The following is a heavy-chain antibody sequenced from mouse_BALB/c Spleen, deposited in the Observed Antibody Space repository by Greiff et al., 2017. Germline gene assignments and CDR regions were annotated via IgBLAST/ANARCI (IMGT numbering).Heavy chain of an antibody. Sequence: DVMLVESGGGLVKPGGSLKLSCAASGFAFSSYDMSWVRQTPEKRLEWVAYISSGGGSTYYPDTVKGRFTISRDNAKNTLYLQMSSLKSEDTAMYYCAREYDYDGAMDYWGQGTSVTVSS. D-gene: IGHD2-4*01. CDR3: AREYDYDGAMDY. CDR2: ISSGGGST. CDR1: GFAFSSYD. V-gene: IGHV5-12-1*01. J-gene: IGHJ4*01.